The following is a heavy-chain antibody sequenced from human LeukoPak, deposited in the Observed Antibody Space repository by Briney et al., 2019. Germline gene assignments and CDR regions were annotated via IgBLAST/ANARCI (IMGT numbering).Heavy chain of an antibody. CDR3: ARPGMGTYGSGSPFDY. J-gene: IGHJ4*02. V-gene: IGHV1-8*01. CDR1: GYTFTSYD. D-gene: IGHD3-10*01. Sequence: ASVKVSCKASGYTFTSYDINWVRQATGQGLEWMGWMNPNSGYTGYAQKFQGRVIMTRNTSISTAYMELSSLRSEDTAVYYCARPGMGTYGSGSPFDYWGQGTLVTVSS. CDR2: MNPNSGYT.